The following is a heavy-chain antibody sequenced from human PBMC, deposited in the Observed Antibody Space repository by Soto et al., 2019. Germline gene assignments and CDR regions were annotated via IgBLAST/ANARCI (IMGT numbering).Heavy chain of an antibody. V-gene: IGHV4-34*01. CDR3: ARLGGYYQSLDS. Sequence: SETLSLTCAVYGGSFSGYYWNWLRQPPGEGLEWIGKIDQSGSTNYNPSLKSRVSISIDTSKSEVSLKLTSVTAADTAVYYCARLGGYYQSLDSWGQGTVVTVSS. J-gene: IGHJ4*02. D-gene: IGHD3-22*01. CDR2: IDQSGST. CDR1: GGSFSGYY.